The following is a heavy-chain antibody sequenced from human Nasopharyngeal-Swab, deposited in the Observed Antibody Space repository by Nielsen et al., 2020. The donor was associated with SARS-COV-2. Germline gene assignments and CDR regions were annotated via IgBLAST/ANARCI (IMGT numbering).Heavy chain of an antibody. V-gene: IGHV1-18*01. CDR2: ISAYNGNT. D-gene: IGHD6-13*01. CDR3: ARDKTQPTSIAAAWGVYYYYGMDV. CDR1: GYTFTSYG. J-gene: IGHJ6*02. Sequence: ASVKVSCKASGYTFTSYGISWVRQAPGQGLEWMGWISAYNGNTNYAQKLQGRVTMTTDTSTSTAYMELRSLRSDDTAVYYCARDKTQPTSIAAAWGVYYYYGMDVWGQGTTVTVSS.